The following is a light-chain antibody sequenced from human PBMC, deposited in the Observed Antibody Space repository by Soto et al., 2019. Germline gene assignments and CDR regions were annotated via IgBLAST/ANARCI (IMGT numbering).Light chain of an antibody. J-gene: IGLJ2*01. CDR3: CSYAGSNTLI. Sequence: QSALTQPPSASGSPGQSVTISCTGTSSDVGIFNYVSWYQQHPDQAPKLLIFEVNKRPSGVPDRFSAPKSGNTASLTVSGLQAEDEADYYCCSYAGSNTLIFGGGTKLTVL. CDR2: EVN. V-gene: IGLV2-8*01. CDR1: SSDVGIFNY.